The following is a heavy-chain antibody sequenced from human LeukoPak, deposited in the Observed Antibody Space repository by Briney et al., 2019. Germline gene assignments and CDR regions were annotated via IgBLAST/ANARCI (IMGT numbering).Heavy chain of an antibody. CDR3: AKDRDIVVVPAATDFYFDY. CDR2: ISGSGDST. D-gene: IGHD2-2*01. V-gene: IGHV3-23*01. Sequence: GGSLRLSCAASGFTFSSSAMSWVRQARGKGLEWGSAISGSGDSTLYADSVKGRFTIHRENQKNTLYVQMHRLRAEDTAIDYCAKDRDIVVVPAATDFYFDYWGQGTLVTVSS. J-gene: IGHJ4*02. CDR1: GFTFSSSA.